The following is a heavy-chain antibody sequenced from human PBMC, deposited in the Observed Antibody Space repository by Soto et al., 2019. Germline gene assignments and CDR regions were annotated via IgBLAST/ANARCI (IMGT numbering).Heavy chain of an antibody. CDR3: AREGVARYYYYGMDV. Sequence: QVQLVQSGAEVKKPGASVKVSCKASGYTFTRSGISWARQAPGQGLEWMGWISTHNGDTNYTQTFQGRVTMTTDTSTSTVHMEVRSLRSDDTDVYYCAREGVARYYYYGMDVWGQGTPVTVSS. CDR1: GYTFTRSG. D-gene: IGHD5-12*01. J-gene: IGHJ6*02. V-gene: IGHV1-18*01. CDR2: ISTHNGDT.